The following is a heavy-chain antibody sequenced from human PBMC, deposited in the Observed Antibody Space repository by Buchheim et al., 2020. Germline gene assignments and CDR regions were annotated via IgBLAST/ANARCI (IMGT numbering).Heavy chain of an antibody. Sequence: QVQLVESGGGVVQPGRSLRLSCAASGFTFSSYGMHWVRQAPGKGLEWVAVIWYDGSNKYYADSVKGRFTISRDNSKNTLYLQMNSLRAEDTAVYYCARAGLWFGELSPSFDYWGQGTL. V-gene: IGHV3-33*01. CDR1: GFTFSSYG. D-gene: IGHD3-10*01. J-gene: IGHJ4*02. CDR3: ARAGLWFGELSPSFDY. CDR2: IWYDGSNK.